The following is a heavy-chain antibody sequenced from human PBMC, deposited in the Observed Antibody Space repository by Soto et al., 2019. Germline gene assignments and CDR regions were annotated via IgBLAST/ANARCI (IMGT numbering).Heavy chain of an antibody. D-gene: IGHD5-12*01. CDR3: ARASWLRTSDP. CDR1: GGSFSGYY. CDR2: INHSGST. V-gene: IGHV4-34*01. Sequence: PSETLSLTCAVYGGSFSGYYWSWIRQPPGKGLEWIGEINHSGSTNYNPSLKSRVTISVDTSKNQFSLKLSSVTAADTAVYYCARASWLRTSDPWGQGTLVTVSS. J-gene: IGHJ5*02.